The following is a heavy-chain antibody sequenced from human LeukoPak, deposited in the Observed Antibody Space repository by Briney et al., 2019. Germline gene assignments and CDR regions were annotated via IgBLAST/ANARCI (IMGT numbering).Heavy chain of an antibody. V-gene: IGHV3-9*01. D-gene: IGHD5-24*01. CDR1: GFTFDDYA. CDR3: AKEPTERYYFDF. Sequence: GGSLRLSCAASGFTFDDYAMHWVRQAPGKGLEWVSGISWNSGDINYADSVKGRFTVSRDNAKNSLSLHMDSLRREDSALYFCAKEPTERYYFDFWGQGTLVTVSS. J-gene: IGHJ4*02. CDR2: ISWNSGDI.